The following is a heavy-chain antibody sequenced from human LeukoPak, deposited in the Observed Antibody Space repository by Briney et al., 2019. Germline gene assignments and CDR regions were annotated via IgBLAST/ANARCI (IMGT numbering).Heavy chain of an antibody. CDR3: ARGYRYDSSGYYFDY. J-gene: IGHJ4*02. CDR1: GGTFSSYA. Sequence: GASVRVSCKASGGTFSSYAVSWVRQAPGQGLEWMGRIISILGIANYAQKFQGRVTITADKSTSTAYMELSSLRSEDTAVYYCARGYRYDSSGYYFDYWGQGTLVIVSS. D-gene: IGHD3-22*01. CDR2: IISILGIA. V-gene: IGHV1-69*04.